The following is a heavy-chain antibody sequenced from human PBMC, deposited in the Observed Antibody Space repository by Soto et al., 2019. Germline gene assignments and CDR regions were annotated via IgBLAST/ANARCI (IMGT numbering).Heavy chain of an antibody. CDR2: ISAYNGNK. Sequence: QVQLVQSGGEVKKPGASVEVSCRTSGYMFTTYGMSWVRQAPGQGLEWMAWISAYNGNKKYAQKFQSRVTITTNTSTGQVSMETPNLTTGHTGPYFRARTGGGMAARPLEYWGQGTLVTVSS. V-gene: IGHV1-18*04. D-gene: IGHD6-6*01. CDR1: GYMFTTYG. CDR3: ARTGGGMAARPLEY. J-gene: IGHJ4*02.